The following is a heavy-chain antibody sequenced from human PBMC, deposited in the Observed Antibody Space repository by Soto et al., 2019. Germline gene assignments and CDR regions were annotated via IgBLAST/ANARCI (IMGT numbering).Heavy chain of an antibody. D-gene: IGHD3-16*02. V-gene: IGHV1-69*13. CDR3: EAEMTFGKLSVV. CDR1: GDTDTNYV. J-gene: IGHJ6*02. CDR2: IFPKFGTT. Sequence: RASVKVSCKASGDTDTNYVISWVRQAPGQGLEWMGGIFPKFGTTYSAQKLQDRLTITADESTSTVYMQLSSLRLDDTAVYYWEAEMTFGKLSVVWGQGTTVTVSS.